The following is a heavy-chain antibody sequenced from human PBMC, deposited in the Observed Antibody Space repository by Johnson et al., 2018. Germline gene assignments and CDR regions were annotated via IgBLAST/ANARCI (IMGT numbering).Heavy chain of an antibody. J-gene: IGHJ6*03. Sequence: QVQLQESGPGLVKPSETLSLTCTVSGGSISSYYWSWIRQPPGKGLEWFGYIYYSGSTNYNPSLTSRVTISVETSKNQFSLKLSSVTAADTAVYYCAKDRPYYDAFRYMDVWGKGTTVTVSS. D-gene: IGHD3-3*01. CDR3: AKDRPYYDAFRYMDV. CDR1: GGSISSYY. V-gene: IGHV4-59*01. CDR2: IYYSGST.